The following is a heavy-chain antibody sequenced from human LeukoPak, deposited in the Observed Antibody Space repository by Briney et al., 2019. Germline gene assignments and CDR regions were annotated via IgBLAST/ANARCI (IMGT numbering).Heavy chain of an antibody. CDR2: IYPGDSDT. Sequence: GESLKISCKGSGYSFTSYWIGWVRQMPGKGQEWMGIIYPGDSDTRYSPSFQGQVTISADKSISTAYLQWSSLKASDTAMYYCARNRHYYDRGPPYLDYYMDVWGKGTTVTVSS. CDR3: ARNRHYYDRGPPYLDYYMDV. V-gene: IGHV5-51*01. D-gene: IGHD3-22*01. J-gene: IGHJ6*03. CDR1: GYSFTSYW.